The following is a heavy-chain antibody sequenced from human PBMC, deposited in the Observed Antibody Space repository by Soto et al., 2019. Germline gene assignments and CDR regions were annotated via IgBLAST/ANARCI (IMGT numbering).Heavy chain of an antibody. CDR3: AKDIYGGDPPPGPVYYYYYMDV. D-gene: IGHD2-21*02. J-gene: IGHJ6*03. V-gene: IGHV3-53*01. Sequence: GGSLRLSCAASGFTVSSNYMSWVRQAPGKGLEWVSVIYSGGSTYYADSVKGRFTISRDNSKNTLYLQMNSLRAEDTAVYYCAKDIYGGDPPPGPVYYYYYMDVWGKGTTVTVSS. CDR2: IYSGGST. CDR1: GFTVSSNY.